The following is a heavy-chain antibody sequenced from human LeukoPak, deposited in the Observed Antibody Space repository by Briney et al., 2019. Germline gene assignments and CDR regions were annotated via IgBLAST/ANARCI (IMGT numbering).Heavy chain of an antibody. V-gene: IGHV1-3*03. CDR3: ARGRVRSSSWYPGSYNWFDP. Sequence: GASVKVSCKASGYTFTSYAMHWVRQAPGQRLEWMGWINAGNGNTKYSQEFQGRVTITRDTSASTAYMELSSLRSEDMAVYYCARGRVRSSSWYPGSYNWFDPWGQGTLVTVSS. D-gene: IGHD6-13*01. J-gene: IGHJ5*02. CDR1: GYTFTSYA. CDR2: INAGNGNT.